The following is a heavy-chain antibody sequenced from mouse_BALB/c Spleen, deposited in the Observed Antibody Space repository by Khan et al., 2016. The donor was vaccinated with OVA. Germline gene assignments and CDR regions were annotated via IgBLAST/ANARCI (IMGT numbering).Heavy chain of an antibody. Sequence: EVELVESGGGLVRPGGSLKLSCAASGFSFTTYTMSWVRQTPEKRLEWVATINSGSTYTYYPDSLKGRFNIPRDNAKNTLYLQMSSLKSEDTAMYYCTRDGNYAHWYFDVWGAGTTVTVSS. D-gene: IGHD2-1*01. V-gene: IGHV5-6-4*01. J-gene: IGHJ1*01. CDR2: INSGSTYT. CDR1: GFSFTTYT. CDR3: TRDGNYAHWYFDV.